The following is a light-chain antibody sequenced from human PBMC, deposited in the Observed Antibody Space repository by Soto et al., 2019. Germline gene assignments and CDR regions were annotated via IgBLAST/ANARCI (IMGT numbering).Light chain of an antibody. Sequence: EIVMTQSPATLSVSPGERATLSCRASQSVSSNLAWYQQKPGQAPRLLLYGASSRATGVPDRFSGSGSLTEFTLNISSLQYEDFAVYNCQQYNDRPHTFGQGTKVEIK. CDR3: QQYNDRPHT. J-gene: IGKJ2*01. CDR1: QSVSSN. V-gene: IGKV3-15*01. CDR2: GAS.